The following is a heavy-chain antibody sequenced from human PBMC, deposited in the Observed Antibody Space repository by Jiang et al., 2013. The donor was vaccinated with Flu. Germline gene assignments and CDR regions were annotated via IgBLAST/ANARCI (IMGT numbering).Heavy chain of an antibody. D-gene: IGHD6-13*01. J-gene: IGHJ5*02. V-gene: IGHV4-39*01. CDR3: ARPLKGLAAAGNNWFDP. Sequence: LLKPSETLSLTCTVSGGSISSSSYYWGWIRQPPGKGLEWIGSIYYSGSTYYNPSLKSRVTISVDTSKNQFSLKLSSVTAADTAVYYCARPLKGLAAAGNNWFDPWGQGTLVTVSS. CDR2: IYYSGST. CDR1: GGSISSSSYY.